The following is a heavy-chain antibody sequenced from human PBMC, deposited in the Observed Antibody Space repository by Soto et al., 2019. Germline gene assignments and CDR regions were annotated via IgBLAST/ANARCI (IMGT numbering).Heavy chain of an antibody. CDR1: GFTFSSYA. J-gene: IGHJ3*02. Sequence: EVQLLESGGGLVQPGGSLRLSCAASGFTFSSYAXXXXXXXXXXXXEWVSAISGSGGSTYYADSVKGRFTISRDNXXXXXXXXXXXXXXXXXXXXXXXXXXXXXXXXXDIWGQGTMVTVSS. CDR3: XXXXXXXXXXXDI. CDR2: ISGSGGST. V-gene: IGHV3-23*01.